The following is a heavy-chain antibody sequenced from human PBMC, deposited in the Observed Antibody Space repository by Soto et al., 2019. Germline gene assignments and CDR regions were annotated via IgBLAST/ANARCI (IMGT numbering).Heavy chain of an antibody. CDR1: GVSISSDG. D-gene: IGHD6-13*01. CDR3: ARDVRKAGIAAAGTGPEGYYYYYGMDV. J-gene: IGHJ6*02. Sequence: SETLSLTWTVSGVSISSDGGSWIRQTPGKGLEWIAYTSHTGTTDYNPSLKSRVTISLDTSKNQFSPKLSSVTAADTAVYYCARDVRKAGIAAAGTGPEGYYYYYGMDVWGQGTTVTVSS. CDR2: TSHTGTT. V-gene: IGHV4-59*12.